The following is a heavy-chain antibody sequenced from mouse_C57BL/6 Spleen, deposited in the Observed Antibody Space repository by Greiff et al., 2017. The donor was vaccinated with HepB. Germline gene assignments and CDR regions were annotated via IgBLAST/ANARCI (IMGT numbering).Heavy chain of an antibody. CDR1: GYTFTDYY. J-gene: IGHJ2*01. Sequence: VQLQQSGPELVKPGASVKISCKASGYTFTDYYINWVKQRPGQGLEWIGWIFPGSGSTYYNEKFKGKATLTVDKSSSTAYMLLSSLTSEDSAVYFCARSLITTVVAPFDYWGQGTTLTVSS. D-gene: IGHD1-1*01. CDR3: ARSLITTVVAPFDY. V-gene: IGHV1-75*01. CDR2: IFPGSGST.